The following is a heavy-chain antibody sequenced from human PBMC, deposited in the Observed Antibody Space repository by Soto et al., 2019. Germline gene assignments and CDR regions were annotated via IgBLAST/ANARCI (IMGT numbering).Heavy chain of an antibody. J-gene: IGHJ6*03. CDR3: ARGRMDTVAYYYYYYMDV. Sequence: PGGSLRLSCAASGFTFSTCWMNWVRQAPGEGLVWVARINRDGSTTTYADSVKGRFTISRDNAKNTLYLQMNSLRAEDTAVYYCARGRMDTVAYYYYYYMDVWGKGTTVTVSS. V-gene: IGHV3-74*03. CDR1: GFTFSTCW. CDR2: INRDGSTT. D-gene: IGHD5-12*01.